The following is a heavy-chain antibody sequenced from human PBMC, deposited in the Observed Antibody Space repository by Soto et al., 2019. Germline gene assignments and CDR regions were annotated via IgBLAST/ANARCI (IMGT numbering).Heavy chain of an antibody. V-gene: IGHV3-11*05. CDR1: GFSFGDSY. CDR3: AKTRVADSGYYFDH. Sequence: QVQLVESGGGLVKPGGSLRLSCAASGFSFGDSYMSWIRQSAGKGLEWLSYISGGSSYTKYAESVKGRFTISRDNARRSLFLQVNGLRADDTAIYYCAKTRVADSGYYFDHCGQGTMVTVSS. D-gene: IGHD3-10*01. CDR2: ISGGSSYT. J-gene: IGHJ4*02.